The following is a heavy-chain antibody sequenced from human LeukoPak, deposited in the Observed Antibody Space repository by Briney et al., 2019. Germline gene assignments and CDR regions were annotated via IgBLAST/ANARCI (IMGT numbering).Heavy chain of an antibody. D-gene: IGHD6-6*01. CDR2: ISSNSRTI. V-gene: IGHV3-48*01. Sequence: GGSLRLSCAASGFTFSNYGMDWVRQAPGNGLEWVSYISSNSRTIDYADSVKGRFTISRDNARNSLYLQMNSLRAEDTAVYYCARGGAARPDYWGQGTLVAVSS. CDR3: ARGGAARPDY. CDR1: GFTFSNYG. J-gene: IGHJ4*02.